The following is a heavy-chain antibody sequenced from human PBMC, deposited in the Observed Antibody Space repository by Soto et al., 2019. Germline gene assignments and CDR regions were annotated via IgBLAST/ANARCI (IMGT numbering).Heavy chain of an antibody. D-gene: IGHD1-20*01. J-gene: IGHJ6*02. CDR3: ARTIRISLYDYYGMDV. CDR2: IYYSGST. CDR1: GGSISSYY. V-gene: IGHV4-59*01. Sequence: SETLSLTCTVSGGSISSYYWSWIRQPPGKGLEWIGYIYYSGSTNYNPSLKSRVTISVDTSKNQFSLKLSSVTAADTAVYYCARTIRISLYDYYGMDVWGQGTTVTVSS.